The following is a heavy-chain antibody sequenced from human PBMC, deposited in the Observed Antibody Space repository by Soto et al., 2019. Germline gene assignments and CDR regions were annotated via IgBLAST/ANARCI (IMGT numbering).Heavy chain of an antibody. CDR2: ISGSGGST. J-gene: IGHJ4*02. CDR3: ANYRASGIAVDPFDY. CDR1: GFTFSSYA. D-gene: IGHD6-19*01. V-gene: IGHV3-23*01. Sequence: PGGSLRLSCAASGFTFSSYAMSWVRQAPGKGLEWVSAISGSGGSTYYADSVKGRFTISRDNSKNTLYLQMNSLRAEDTAVYYCANYRASGIAVDPFDYWCPGLLVTVFS.